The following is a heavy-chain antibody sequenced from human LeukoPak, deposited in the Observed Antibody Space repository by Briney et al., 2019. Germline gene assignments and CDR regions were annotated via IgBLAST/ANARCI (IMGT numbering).Heavy chain of an antibody. CDR2: IYHSGSA. CDR1: DGSISSSSYY. Sequence: PSETLSLTCIVSDGSISSSSYYWGWIRQPPGKGLEWIGSIYHSGSAYYSPSLKSRLTISVDTSKNQYSLKLTSVTAADTAVYYCARHGEGVGIDPWGQGTLVTVSS. V-gene: IGHV4-39*01. D-gene: IGHD3-10*01. J-gene: IGHJ5*02. CDR3: ARHGEGVGIDP.